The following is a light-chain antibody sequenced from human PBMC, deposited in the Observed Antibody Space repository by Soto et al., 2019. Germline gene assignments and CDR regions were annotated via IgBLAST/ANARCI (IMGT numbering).Light chain of an antibody. J-gene: IGKJ1*01. Sequence: EIVLTQSPGNLSLSPGERATLSCRASQSVSSSHLAWCQQKPGQSPRLLIYSESRRATGIPDRFSGSGSGTDFTLTISRLEPEDFAVYYCQRYGGFGQGTKVDIK. CDR1: QSVSSSH. V-gene: IGKV3-20*01. CDR2: SES. CDR3: QRYGG.